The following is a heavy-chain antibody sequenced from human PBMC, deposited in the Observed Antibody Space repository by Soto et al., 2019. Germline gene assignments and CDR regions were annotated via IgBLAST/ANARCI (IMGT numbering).Heavy chain of an antibody. CDR2: ISSNWGST. Sequence: GGSLRLSCSASGFTFSSYAMHWVRQAPGKGLEYVSAISSNWGSTYYADSVKGRFTISRDNSKNTLYLQMSSLRAEDTAVYYCVKDLHPAAAGMWYYYGMDVWGQGTTVTVSS. CDR3: VKDLHPAAAGMWYYYGMDV. CDR1: GFTFSSYA. D-gene: IGHD6-13*01. V-gene: IGHV3-64D*08. J-gene: IGHJ6*02.